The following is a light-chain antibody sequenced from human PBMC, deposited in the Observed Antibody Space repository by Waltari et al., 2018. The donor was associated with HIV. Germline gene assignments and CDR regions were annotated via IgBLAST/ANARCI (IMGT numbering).Light chain of an antibody. V-gene: IGLV2-23*02. J-gene: IGLJ1*01. CDR3: CSCPRSGIRYV. CDR2: EVT. CDR1: SSNVGSDDL. Sequence: QSALTQPASVSGSPGQSITISCTGTSSNVGSDDLVPWYQQPPGEAPKLIIYEVTKRPSGVSNRFSGSKSGNTASLTISGLQAEDEADYYCCSCPRSGIRYVFGTGTKVTVL.